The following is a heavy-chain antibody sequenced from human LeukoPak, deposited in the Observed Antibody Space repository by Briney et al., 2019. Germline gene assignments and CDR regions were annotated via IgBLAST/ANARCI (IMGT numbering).Heavy chain of an antibody. D-gene: IGHD6-13*01. CDR3: ARDVRYSSSWDRNYYYYPYMDV. J-gene: IGHJ6*03. CDR2: INHSGST. Sequence: SETLSLTCAVYGGSFSGYYWSWIRQPPGKGLEWIGEINHSGSTNYNPSLKSRVTISVDTSKNQFSLKLSSVTAADTAVYYCARDVRYSSSWDRNYYYYPYMDVWGKGTTVTVSS. V-gene: IGHV4-34*01. CDR1: GGSFSGYY.